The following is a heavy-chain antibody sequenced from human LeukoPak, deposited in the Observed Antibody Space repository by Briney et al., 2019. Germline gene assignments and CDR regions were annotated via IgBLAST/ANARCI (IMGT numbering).Heavy chain of an antibody. Sequence: GGSLRLSCAASGFTFSSYSMNWVRQAPGKGLEWVSSISSSSSYIYYADSVKGRFTISRDNAKNSLYLQMNSLRAEDTAVYYCARGPLQYCSGGSRYSSDYWGREPWSPSPQ. CDR2: ISSSSSYI. D-gene: IGHD2-15*01. J-gene: IGHJ4*02. CDR3: ARGPLQYCSGGSRYSSDY. CDR1: GFTFSSYS. V-gene: IGHV3-21*01.